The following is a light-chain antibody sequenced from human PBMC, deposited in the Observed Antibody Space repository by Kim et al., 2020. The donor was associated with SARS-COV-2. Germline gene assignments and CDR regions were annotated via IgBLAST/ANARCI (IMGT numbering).Light chain of an antibody. CDR2: GAS. J-gene: IGKJ2*01. CDR1: QSVSTY. Sequence: DIQMTQSPSSLPASVGDRVTITCRASQSVSTYLNWYQQKPGKAPNLLIYGASSLQSGVPSRFSGSASGTDFNLTISSRQPEDFATYYCQQTYRTPRSYGQGTKLEIK. CDR3: QQTYRTPRS. V-gene: IGKV1-39*01.